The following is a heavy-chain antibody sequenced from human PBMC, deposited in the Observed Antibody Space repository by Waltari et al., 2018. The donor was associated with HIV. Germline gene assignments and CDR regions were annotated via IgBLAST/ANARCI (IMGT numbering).Heavy chain of an antibody. D-gene: IGHD2-21*02. Sequence: QLLQAGAEVTKPGASVKGSCAASGGSCPNSDVKRVQPAPGQGYQGLGGAVPIFRSPRYAEKVQAILTLTADASAEIAFMELRSLRSDDTAVYFCARGDGWTAGGGDSYYGFDVWGPGTTVIVSS. V-gene: IGHV1-69*01. CDR2: AVPIFRSP. CDR3: ARGDGWTAGGGDSYYGFDV. CDR1: GGSCPNSD. J-gene: IGHJ6*02.